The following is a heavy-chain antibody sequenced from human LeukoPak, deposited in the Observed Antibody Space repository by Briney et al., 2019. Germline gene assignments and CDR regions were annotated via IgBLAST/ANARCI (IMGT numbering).Heavy chain of an antibody. V-gene: IGHV1-69*05. J-gene: IGHJ4*02. D-gene: IGHD3-16*02. CDR1: GGTFSSYA. CDR3: ARDLRLGELSFAFDY. CDR2: IIPIFGTA. Sequence: SVKVSCKAPGGTFSSYAISWVRQAPGQGLEWMGRIIPIFGTANYAQKFQGRVTITTDESTSTAYMELSSLRSEDTAVYYCARDLRLGELSFAFDYWGQGTLVTVSS.